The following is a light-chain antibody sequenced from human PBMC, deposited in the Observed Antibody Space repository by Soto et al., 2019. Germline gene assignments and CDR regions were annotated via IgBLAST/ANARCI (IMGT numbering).Light chain of an antibody. CDR3: SSYTSSSTPYV. V-gene: IGLV2-14*01. CDR1: SSDVGGYNY. CDR2: EVS. J-gene: IGLJ1*01. Sequence: QSALTQPASVSGSPGQSITISCTGTSSDVGGYNYVSWYQQHPGKAPKLMIYEVSNRPSGVSNRFSGSKSGNTASLTISGLQAEDEADYYCSSYTSSSTPYVFPTGTKLTVL.